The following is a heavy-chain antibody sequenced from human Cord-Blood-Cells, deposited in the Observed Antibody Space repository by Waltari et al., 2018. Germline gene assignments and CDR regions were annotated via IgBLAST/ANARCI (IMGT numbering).Heavy chain of an antibody. Sequence: EVQLVESGGGLVQHRGSLRLSCAASGFTFSSYDMPWVRQATGKGLEWVSAIGTAGDTYYPGSVKGRFTISRENAKNSLYLQMNSLRAGDTAVYYCARGIAARRNYYYGMDVWGQGTTVTVSS. J-gene: IGHJ6*02. D-gene: IGHD6-6*01. CDR2: IGTAGDT. CDR3: ARGIAARRNYYYGMDV. CDR1: GFTFSSYD. V-gene: IGHV3-13*01.